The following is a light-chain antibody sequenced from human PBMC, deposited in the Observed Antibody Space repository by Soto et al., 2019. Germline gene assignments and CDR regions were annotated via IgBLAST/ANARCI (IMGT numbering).Light chain of an antibody. CDR3: QQRNIWPTVT. CDR1: PSVPNY. CDR2: GAF. Sequence: EIVLTQSPSTLSLSPGERATLXXRASPSVPNYLAWYQQKPGQAPRLLXYGAFNRATGIPARFSGSGSGADFTLTISSLEPEDFAVYYCQQRNIWPTVTFGQGTRLEI. V-gene: IGKV3-11*01. J-gene: IGKJ5*01.